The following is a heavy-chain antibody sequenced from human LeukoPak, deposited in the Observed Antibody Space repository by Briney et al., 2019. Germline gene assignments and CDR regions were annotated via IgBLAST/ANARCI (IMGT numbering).Heavy chain of an antibody. V-gene: IGHV3-48*01. CDR3: ARRDSYGAFDI. Sequence: GGSLRLSCAASGFTFSSYSMNWVRQPPGKGLEWVSYISSSSSIIYCADSVKGRFTISRDNAKNSLYLQMNSLRAEDTAVYYCARRDSYGAFDIWGQGTMVTVSS. J-gene: IGHJ3*02. CDR2: ISSSSSII. CDR1: GFTFSSYS. D-gene: IGHD4-17*01.